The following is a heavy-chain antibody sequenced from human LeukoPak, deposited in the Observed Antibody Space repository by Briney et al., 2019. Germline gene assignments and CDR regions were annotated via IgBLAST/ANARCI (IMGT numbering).Heavy chain of an antibody. D-gene: IGHD7-27*01. CDR1: GYIFSNYG. CDR2: ISGHCAGNT. V-gene: IGHV1-18*01. J-gene: IGHJ5*02. Sequence: GASVKVSCKASGYIFSNYGISWVRQAPGHGLEWMGWISGHCAGNTNYAPKFQDRATMTTDTSTSTAYMELRSLRFDDTAVYYCARDFAWGSGGAPIDDNWLDPWGQGTLVTVSS. CDR3: ARDFAWGSGGAPIDDNWLDP.